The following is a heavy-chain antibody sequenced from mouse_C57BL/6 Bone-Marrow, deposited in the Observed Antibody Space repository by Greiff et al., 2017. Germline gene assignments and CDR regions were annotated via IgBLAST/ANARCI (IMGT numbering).Heavy chain of an antibody. CDR3: ARRDYDYDDFDY. Sequence: EVQLQQSGPELVKPGASVKISCKASGYTFTDYYMNWVKQSHGKSLEWIGDINPNTGGTSYNQKFKGKATLTVDKSSSTAYMELRSLTSEDSAVYYCARRDYDYDDFDYWGQGTTLTVSS. J-gene: IGHJ2*01. CDR2: INPNTGGT. D-gene: IGHD2-4*01. CDR1: GYTFTDYY. V-gene: IGHV1-26*01.